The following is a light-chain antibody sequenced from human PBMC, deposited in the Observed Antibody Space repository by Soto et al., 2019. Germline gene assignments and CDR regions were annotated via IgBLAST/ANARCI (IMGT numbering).Light chain of an antibody. Sequence: EIVLTQSPATLSLSPEERATLSCKASQSVSSYLAWYQQKPGQAPRLLIYDAPNRATGIPARFSGSGSGTDFTLTISSLEPEDFAVYYCQQRSNSFTFGPGTKVDIK. V-gene: IGKV3-11*01. CDR3: QQRSNSFT. CDR1: QSVSSY. CDR2: DAP. J-gene: IGKJ3*01.